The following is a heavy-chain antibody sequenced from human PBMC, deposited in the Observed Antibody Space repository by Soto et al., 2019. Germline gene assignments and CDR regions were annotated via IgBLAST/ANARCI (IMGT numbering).Heavy chain of an antibody. Sequence: QVQLVQSEAEVKKPGASVKVSCKTSGDSFTSYDINWVRQAPGQGLEWLGRMNSNSGNTGYSDNFQGRVSMTRDTSISTAYLELTNLRSDDTAVYYCARGLISRGLVATHWGQGTPVTVSS. V-gene: IGHV1-8*01. J-gene: IGHJ4*02. CDR2: MNSNSGNT. CDR3: ARGLISRGLVATH. D-gene: IGHD3-10*01. CDR1: GDSFTSYD.